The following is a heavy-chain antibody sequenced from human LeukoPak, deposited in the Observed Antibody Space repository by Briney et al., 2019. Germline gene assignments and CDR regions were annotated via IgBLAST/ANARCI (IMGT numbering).Heavy chain of an antibody. D-gene: IGHD5-12*01. CDR3: ARGYSGYDRDAFDI. V-gene: IGHV3-74*01. J-gene: IGHJ3*02. CDR1: GFTFSSYW. CDR2: ISPDGNSA. Sequence: PGGSLRLSCAASGFTFSSYWMHWVRQAPGKGPVWVSRISPDGNSAIYADSVKGRFTISRDNAKNTLYLQMNSLRAEDTAVYYCARGYSGYDRDAFDIWGQGTMVTVSS.